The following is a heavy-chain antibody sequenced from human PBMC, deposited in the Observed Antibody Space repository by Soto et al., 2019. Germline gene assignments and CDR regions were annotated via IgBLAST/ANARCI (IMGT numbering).Heavy chain of an antibody. D-gene: IGHD3-10*01. CDR2: IRAYNGDT. CDR1: GYTFTSYY. V-gene: IGHV1-18*04. J-gene: IGHJ6*02. CDR3: ARAGAAPYYYYGLDV. Sequence: ASVKVSCKASGYTFTSYYMHWVRQAPGQGLEWMGWIRAYNGDTNYAQKFPTRVTMTTDKSTDTAYMDLRSLTSDDTAIYYCARAGAAPYYYYGLDVWGQGTTVTVSS.